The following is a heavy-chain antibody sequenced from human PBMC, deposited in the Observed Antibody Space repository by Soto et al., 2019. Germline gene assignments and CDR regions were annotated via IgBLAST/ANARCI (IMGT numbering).Heavy chain of an antibody. CDR3: AREVVVAATRTYFDYYGMDV. CDR2: IDIDGSST. D-gene: IGHD2-15*01. V-gene: IGHV3-74*01. CDR1: GFTFSSNW. J-gene: IGHJ6*02. Sequence: EVQLVESGEGLVQPGGSLRLSCAASGFTFSSNWMHWVRQAPGKGLVWVSHIDIDGSSTNYADSVKGRFTISTDNAKNTVYLQMNSLRAEDTAVYYCAREVVVAATRTYFDYYGMDVWGQGTTVTVSS.